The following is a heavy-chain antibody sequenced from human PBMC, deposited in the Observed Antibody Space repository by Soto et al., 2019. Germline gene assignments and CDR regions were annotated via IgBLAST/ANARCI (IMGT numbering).Heavy chain of an antibody. D-gene: IGHD6-19*01. J-gene: IGHJ4*02. CDR2: ISAYNGNT. V-gene: IGHV1-18*01. CDR3: ASWHSSGWYEIDY. Sequence: GASVTVSCQASGYTFTRYGISWVRQAPGQGLEWMGWISAYNGNTNYAQKLQGRVTMTTDTSTSTAYMELRSLRSDDTAVYYCASWHSSGWYEIDYWGQGTLVTVSS. CDR1: GYTFTRYG.